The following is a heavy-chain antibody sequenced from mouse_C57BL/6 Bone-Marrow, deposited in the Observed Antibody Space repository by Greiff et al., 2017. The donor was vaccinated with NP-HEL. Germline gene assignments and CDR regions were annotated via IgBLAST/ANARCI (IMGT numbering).Heavy chain of an antibody. D-gene: IGHD2-1*01. CDR2: ISSGGSYS. CDR3: ARYLLLFAY. Sequence: EVKLVESWGDLVKPGGSLKLSCAASGFTFSSYGMSWVRQTPDKRLEWVATISSGGSYSYYPDSVKGRFTISRDNAKNTLYLQMSSLKSEDTAMYYCARYLLLFAYWGQGTLVTVSA. V-gene: IGHV5-6*01. J-gene: IGHJ3*01. CDR1: GFTFSSYG.